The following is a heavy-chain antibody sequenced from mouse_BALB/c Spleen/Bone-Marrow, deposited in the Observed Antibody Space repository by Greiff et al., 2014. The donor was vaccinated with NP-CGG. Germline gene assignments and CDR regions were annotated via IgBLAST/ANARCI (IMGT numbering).Heavy chain of an antibody. D-gene: IGHD1-2*01. J-gene: IGHJ4*01. V-gene: IGHV14-3*02. Sequence: VQLQQSGAELVKPGASVKLSCTASGFNIKDTYIHWVKQRPEQGLEWIGRIDPANGNTKYDPKFQGKATITADTSSNTAYLHLRSLTSEDTAVYYCASYRYCSSNGWDYWGQGTSVTVSS. CDR1: GFNIKDTY. CDR2: IDPANGNT. CDR3: ASYRYCSSNGWDY.